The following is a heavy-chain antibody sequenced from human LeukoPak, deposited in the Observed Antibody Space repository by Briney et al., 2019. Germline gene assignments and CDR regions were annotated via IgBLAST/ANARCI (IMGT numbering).Heavy chain of an antibody. Sequence: KPSETLSLTCAVYGGSFSGYYWSWIRQPPGKGLEWIGEINHSGSTNYNPSLKSRVTISVDTSKNQFSLKLSSVTAADTAVYYCARGRGDSSSWYSYYYYYMDVWGKGTKVTVSS. V-gene: IGHV4-34*01. D-gene: IGHD6-13*01. J-gene: IGHJ6*03. CDR1: GGSFSGYY. CDR2: INHSGST. CDR3: ARGRGDSSSWYSYYYYYMDV.